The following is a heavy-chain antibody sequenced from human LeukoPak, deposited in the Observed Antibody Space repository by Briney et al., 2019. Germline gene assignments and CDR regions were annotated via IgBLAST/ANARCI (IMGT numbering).Heavy chain of an antibody. J-gene: IGHJ6*03. CDR3: ARTTEAHSWRTRYYDYYMDV. CDR1: GGSISSYY. CDR2: IYYSGST. Sequence: SETLSLTCTVSGGSISSYYWSWIRHPPGKGLEGIGNIYYSGSTNYNPSLKSRVTISVDTSKNQFSLKLSSVTAADTAVYYCARTTEAHSWRTRYYDYYMDVWGKGTTVTVSS. V-gene: IGHV4-59*01. D-gene: IGHD6-13*01.